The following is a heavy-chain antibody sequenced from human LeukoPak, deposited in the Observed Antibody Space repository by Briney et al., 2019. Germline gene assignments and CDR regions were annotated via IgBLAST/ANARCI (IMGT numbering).Heavy chain of an antibody. Sequence: SETLSLTCAVYGGSFSGYYWSWIRQPPGKGLEWIASIYYSGSTYYNPSLKSRVTISVDTSKNQLSLKLSSLTAADTAVYYCARHEYSGSYYGLSWFDPWGQGTLVAVSS. CDR3: ARHEYSGSYYGLSWFDP. V-gene: IGHV4-34*01. CDR2: IYYSGST. CDR1: GGSFSGYY. J-gene: IGHJ5*02. D-gene: IGHD1-26*01.